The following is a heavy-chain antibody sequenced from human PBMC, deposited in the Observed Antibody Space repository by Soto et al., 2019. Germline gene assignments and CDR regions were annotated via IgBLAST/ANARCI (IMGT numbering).Heavy chain of an antibody. V-gene: IGHV4-59*01. CDR2: IYYSGST. CDR3: ARVRGLQSRYFDY. J-gene: IGHJ4*02. CDR1: GGSISSYY. D-gene: IGHD5-12*01. Sequence: SETLSLTCTVCGGSISSYYWNWIPQPPGKGLEWIGDIYYSGSTNDNPSLKSRGTISVDTSRNQFSLKLSSVTAADTAVYYCARVRGLQSRYFDYWGPGNLVTVAS.